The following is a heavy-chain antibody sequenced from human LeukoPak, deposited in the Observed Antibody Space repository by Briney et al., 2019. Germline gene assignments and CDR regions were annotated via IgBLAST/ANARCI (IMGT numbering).Heavy chain of an antibody. CDR1: GFTFSSYA. CDR3: ASSLQTAVAGTAFDY. D-gene: IGHD6-19*01. Sequence: PGRSLRLSCAAPGFTFSSYAMHWVRQAPGKGLEWVAVISYDGSNKYYADSVKGRFTISRDNSKNTLYLQMNSLRAEDTAVYYCASSLQTAVAGTAFDYWGQGTLVTVSS. J-gene: IGHJ4*02. V-gene: IGHV3-30-3*01. CDR2: ISYDGSNK.